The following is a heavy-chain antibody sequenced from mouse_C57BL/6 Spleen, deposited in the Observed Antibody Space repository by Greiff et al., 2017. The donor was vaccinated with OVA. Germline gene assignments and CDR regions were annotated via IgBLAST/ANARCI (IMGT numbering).Heavy chain of an antibody. CDR1: GYTFTSYG. CDR2: IYPRSGNT. Sequence: VQLQQSGAELARPGASVKLSCKASGYTFTSYGISWVKQRTGQGLEWIGEIYPRSGNTYYNEKFKGKATLTADKSSSTAYMELRSLTSEDSAVYFCARDGYYGSSYRYFDVWGTGTTVTVSS. J-gene: IGHJ1*03. V-gene: IGHV1-81*01. CDR3: ARDGYYGSSYRYFDV. D-gene: IGHD1-1*01.